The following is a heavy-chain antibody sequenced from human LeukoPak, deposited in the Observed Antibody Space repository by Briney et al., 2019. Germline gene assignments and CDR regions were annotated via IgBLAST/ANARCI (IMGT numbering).Heavy chain of an antibody. J-gene: IGHJ4*02. CDR2: INSDGSST. CDR3: ARASGSGGWYGLFDY. D-gene: IGHD6-19*01. Sequence: GGSLRLSCAASGFTFSSYWMHWVRQAPGKGLVWVSRINSDGSSTSYADSVKGRFTISRDNAKNTLYLQMNSLRAEDTAVYYCARASGSGGWYGLFDYWGQGTLVTVSS. V-gene: IGHV3-74*01. CDR1: GFTFSSYW.